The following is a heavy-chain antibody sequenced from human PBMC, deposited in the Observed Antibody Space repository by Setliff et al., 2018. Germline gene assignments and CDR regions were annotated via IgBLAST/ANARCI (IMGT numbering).Heavy chain of an antibody. J-gene: IGHJ4*02. Sequence: SETLSLTCAVSGGSISSSNWWSWVRQPPGKGLEWIGEIYHSGSTNYNPSLKSRVTISVDTSKNQFSLKLSSVTAADTAVYYCASRTISPAYSSSYPPNYWGQGTLVTVSS. D-gene: IGHD6-13*01. CDR2: IYHSGST. CDR3: ASRTISPAYSSSYPPNY. V-gene: IGHV4-4*02. CDR1: GGSISSSNW.